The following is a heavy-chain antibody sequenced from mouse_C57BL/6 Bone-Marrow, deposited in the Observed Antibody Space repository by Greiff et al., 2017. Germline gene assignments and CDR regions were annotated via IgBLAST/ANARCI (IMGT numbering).Heavy chain of an antibody. V-gene: IGHV1-39*01. CDR2: INPNYGTT. J-gene: IGHJ3*01. CDR3: AIDTTVVAEGFAY. Sequence: VQLKESGPELVKPGASVKISCKASGYSFTDYNMHWVKQSNGKSLEWIGVINPNYGTTSYNQKFKGKATLTVDQSSSTAYMQLNSLTSEDSAVYYCAIDTTVVAEGFAYWGQGTMVTVSA. D-gene: IGHD1-1*01. CDR1: GYSFTDYN.